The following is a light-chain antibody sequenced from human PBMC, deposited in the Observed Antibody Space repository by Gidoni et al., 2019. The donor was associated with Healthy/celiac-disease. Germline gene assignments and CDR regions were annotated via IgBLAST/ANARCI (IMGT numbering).Light chain of an antibody. CDR2: KAS. CDR1: QSISSW. V-gene: IGKV1-5*03. Sequence: DIQMTQSPSPLPASVGDRVTSTCRASQSISSWLAWYQQKPGKAPKLLIYKASSLESGVPSRFSGSGSGTEFTLTISSLQPDDFATYYCQQYNSYPGTFGQGTKVEIK. CDR3: QQYNSYPGT. J-gene: IGKJ1*01.